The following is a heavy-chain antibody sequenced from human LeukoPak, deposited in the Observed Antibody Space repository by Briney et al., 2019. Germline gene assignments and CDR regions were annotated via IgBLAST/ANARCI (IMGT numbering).Heavy chain of an antibody. D-gene: IGHD4-23*01. V-gene: IGHV3-21*01. Sequence: PGGSLRLSCAASGFTFSSYSMNWVRQAPGKGLEWVSSIGSSSSYIYYADSVKGRFSISRDNAKNSLYLQMNSLRAEDTAVYYCARGATVRTPPLDYWGQGTPVTVSS. CDR3: ARGATVRTPPLDY. J-gene: IGHJ4*02. CDR1: GFTFSSYS. CDR2: IGSSSSYI.